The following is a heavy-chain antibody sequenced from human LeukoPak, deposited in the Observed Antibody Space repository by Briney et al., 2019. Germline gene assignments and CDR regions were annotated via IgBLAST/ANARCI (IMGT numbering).Heavy chain of an antibody. Sequence: TLSLTCTVSGGSISSGSYYWSWIRQPAGKGLEWIGRIYTSGSTNYNPSLKSRVTISVDTSKNQFSLKLSSVTAADTAVYYCARDDYGTFDYWGQGTLVTVSS. CDR2: IYTSGST. V-gene: IGHV4-61*02. J-gene: IGHJ4*02. CDR1: GGSISSGSYY. CDR3: ARDDYGTFDY. D-gene: IGHD4-17*01.